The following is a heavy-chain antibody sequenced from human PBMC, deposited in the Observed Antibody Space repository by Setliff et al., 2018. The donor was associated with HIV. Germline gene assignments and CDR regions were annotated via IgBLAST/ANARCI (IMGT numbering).Heavy chain of an antibody. Sequence: GGSLRLSCLTSGFLFNKYGMNWVRQAPGKGLEWVSYISNSGTKIYYADSMKGRFTISRDNSKNSLYLQMSSLRVEDTAVYYCARDPDSGWSNWFDTWGKGTLVTVASGWTFWHCYYLCYGSQSFYMYYYGMDVWGQGTRSPSP. D-gene: IGHD3-10*01. CDR1: GFLFNKYG. J-gene: IGHJ6*02. CDR3: ARDPDSGWSNWFDTWGKGTLVTVASGWTFWHCYYLCYGSQSFYMYYYGMDV. V-gene: IGHV3-48*03. CDR2: ISNSGTKI.